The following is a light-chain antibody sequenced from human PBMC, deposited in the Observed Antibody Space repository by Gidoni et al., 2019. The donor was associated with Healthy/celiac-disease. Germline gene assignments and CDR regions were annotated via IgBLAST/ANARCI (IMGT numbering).Light chain of an antibody. CDR2: QDR. Sequence: SYELTQPPSVSVSPGQTASITGSGDNLGDKYACWYQQKPGQSPVLVIYQDRKRPSGIPERFSGSNSGNTATLTISGTQAMDEADYYCQAWDSSTAREVVFGGGTKLTVL. J-gene: IGLJ2*01. V-gene: IGLV3-1*01. CDR3: QAWDSSTAREVV. CDR1: NLGDKY.